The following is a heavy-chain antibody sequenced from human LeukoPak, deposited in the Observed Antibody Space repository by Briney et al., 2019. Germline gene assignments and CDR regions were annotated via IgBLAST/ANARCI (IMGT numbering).Heavy chain of an antibody. CDR2: IIPIFGTA. Sequence: ASVKVSCEASGGTFSSYAISWVRQAPGQGLEWMGGIIPIFGTANYAQKFQGRVTITTDESTSTAYMELSSLRSEDTAVYYCARMYYYDSSAYFDYWGQGTLVTVSS. D-gene: IGHD3-22*01. CDR3: ARMYYYDSSAYFDY. J-gene: IGHJ4*02. CDR1: GGTFSSYA. V-gene: IGHV1-69*05.